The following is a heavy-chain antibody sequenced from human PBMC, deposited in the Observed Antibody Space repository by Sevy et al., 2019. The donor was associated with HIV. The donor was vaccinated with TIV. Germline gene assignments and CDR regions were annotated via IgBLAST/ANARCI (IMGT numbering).Heavy chain of an antibody. CDR1: GFTFSSYW. D-gene: IGHD1-26*01. Sequence: GGSLRLSCAASGFTFSSYWMSWVRQAPGKGLEWEANIKQDGSEKYYVDSVKGRFTISRDNAKNSLYLQMNSLRAEDTAVYYCARDQWELLYYYYYMDVWGKGTTVTVSS. CDR3: ARDQWELLYYYYYMDV. J-gene: IGHJ6*03. CDR2: IKQDGSEK. V-gene: IGHV3-7*01.